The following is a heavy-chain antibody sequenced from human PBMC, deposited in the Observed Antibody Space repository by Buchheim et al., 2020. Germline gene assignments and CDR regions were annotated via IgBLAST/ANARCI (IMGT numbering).Heavy chain of an antibody. Sequence: QVQLVESGGGVVQPGRSLRLSCAASGFTFSSYAMHWVRQAPGKGLEWVAVISYDGSNKYYADSVKGRFTISRDNSKNTLYLQMNSLRAEDTAVYYCARSRRRGRWELDDAFDIWGQGT. D-gene: IGHD3-10*01. CDR2: ISYDGSNK. J-gene: IGHJ3*02. V-gene: IGHV3-30-3*01. CDR3: ARSRRRGRWELDDAFDI. CDR1: GFTFSSYA.